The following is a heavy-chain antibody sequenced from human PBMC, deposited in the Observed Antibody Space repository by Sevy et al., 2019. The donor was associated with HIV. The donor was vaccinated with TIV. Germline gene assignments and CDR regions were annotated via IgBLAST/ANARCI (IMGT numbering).Heavy chain of an antibody. Sequence: GGSLRLSCAASGFTFSSYAIHWVRQTPGKGLEWVAVISYDGNNKYYADSVKGRFTVSRDNSKNTLYTQMNSLRAEDKAVYYCAKEHNLWSEGGLLHHWGQGTLVTVSS. D-gene: IGHD3-10*01. J-gene: IGHJ1*01. V-gene: IGHV3-30*18. CDR3: AKEHNLWSEGGLLHH. CDR1: GFTFSSYA. CDR2: ISYDGNNK.